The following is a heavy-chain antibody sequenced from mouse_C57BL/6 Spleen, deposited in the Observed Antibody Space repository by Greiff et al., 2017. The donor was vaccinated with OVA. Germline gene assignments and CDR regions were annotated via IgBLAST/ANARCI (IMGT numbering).Heavy chain of an antibody. CDR3: ARDPACYSNYEGYFDV. V-gene: IGHV5-4*01. Sequence: EVKLMESGGGLVKPGGSLKLSCAASGFTFSSYAMSWVRQTPEKRLEWVATISDGGSYTYYPDNVKGRFTISRDNAKNNLYLQMSHLKSEDTAMYYGARDPACYSNYEGYFDVWGTGTTVTVSS. D-gene: IGHD2-5*01. CDR2: ISDGGSYT. CDR1: GFTFSSYA. J-gene: IGHJ1*03.